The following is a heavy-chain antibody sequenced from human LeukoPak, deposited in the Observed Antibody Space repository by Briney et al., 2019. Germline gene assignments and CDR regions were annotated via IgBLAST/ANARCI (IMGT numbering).Heavy chain of an antibody. D-gene: IGHD6-19*01. CDR2: IYYSGST. Sequence: PPETLSPTCTVSGGSISSYYWSWIRQPPGKGLEWIGYIYYSGSTNYNPSLKSRVTISVDTSKNQFSLKLSSVTAADTAVYYCARQHFGYSSGWYGVDYWGQGTLVTVSS. CDR3: ARQHFGYSSGWYGVDY. V-gene: IGHV4-59*08. J-gene: IGHJ4*02. CDR1: GGSISSYY.